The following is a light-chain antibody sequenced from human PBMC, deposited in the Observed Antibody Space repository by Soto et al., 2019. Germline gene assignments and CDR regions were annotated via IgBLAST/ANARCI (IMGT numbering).Light chain of an antibody. CDR1: QSISNW. CDR2: KTS. V-gene: IGKV1-5*03. Sequence: DIQMTQSTSTLSASVGDRVTITCRASQSISNWLAWYQQKPGKAPKLLIYKTSTLDSWVPSRFSGSGSGTEFSLTISSLQPDDFATYYCQQYKSFSLTFGGGTRVEVK. CDR3: QQYKSFSLT. J-gene: IGKJ4*01.